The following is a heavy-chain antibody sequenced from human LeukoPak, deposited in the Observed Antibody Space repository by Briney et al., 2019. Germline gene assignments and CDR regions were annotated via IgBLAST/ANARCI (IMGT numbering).Heavy chain of an antibody. V-gene: IGHV4-39*01. D-gene: IGHD3-10*01. J-gene: IGHJ3*02. CDR3: ARQLYYGSGSYLYAFDI. CDR2: IYYSGST. CDR1: GGSISSSRYY. Sequence: SETLSLTCTVSGGSISSSRYYWGWIRQPPGKGLEWIGSIYYSGSTYYNPSLKSRVTISVDTSKNQFSLKLSSVTAAETAVYYCARQLYYGSGSYLYAFDIWGQGTMVTVSS.